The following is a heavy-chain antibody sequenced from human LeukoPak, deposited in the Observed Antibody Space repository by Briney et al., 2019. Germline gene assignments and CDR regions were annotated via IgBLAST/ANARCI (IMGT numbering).Heavy chain of an antibody. CDR2: IRYDGSNK. CDR3: AKDTTPPKAGFDP. V-gene: IGHV3-30*02. Sequence: GGPLRLSCAAPGFTFSSYGMHWVRKAPGKGLEWVAFIRYDGSNKYYADSVKGRFTISRDNSKNTLYLQMNSLRAEDTAVYYCAKDTTPPKAGFDPWGQGTLVTVSS. CDR1: GFTFSSYG. D-gene: IGHD1-14*01. J-gene: IGHJ5*02.